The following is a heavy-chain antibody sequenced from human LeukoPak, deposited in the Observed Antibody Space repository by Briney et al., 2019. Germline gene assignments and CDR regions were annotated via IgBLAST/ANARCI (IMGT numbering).Heavy chain of an antibody. V-gene: IGHV5-51*01. CDR1: GYTFANYW. Sequence: GESLKISCRAAGYTFANYWIGWVRQMPGEGLEWMGIMYPGDSDTRYSPSFQGQVTLSADKSISTAYLQWSNLKASDTAMYYCAASTYGSGAYVGFDSWGQGTLVTVSS. CDR3: AASTYGSGAYVGFDS. CDR2: MYPGDSDT. D-gene: IGHD3-10*01. J-gene: IGHJ4*02.